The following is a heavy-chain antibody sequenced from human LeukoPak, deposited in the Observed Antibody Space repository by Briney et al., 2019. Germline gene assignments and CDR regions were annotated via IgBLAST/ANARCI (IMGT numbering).Heavy chain of an antibody. J-gene: IGHJ3*02. CDR3: ARLSYYYGSGLADAFDI. V-gene: IGHV5-51*01. CDR1: GYSFTSYW. CDR2: IYPGDSDT. Sequence: HGESLKISCKGSGYSFTSYWIGWVRQMPGKGLEWVGIIYPGDSDTRYSPSFQGQVTISADKSISTAYLQWSSLKASDTAMYYCARLSYYYGSGLADAFDIWGQGTMVTVSS. D-gene: IGHD3-10*01.